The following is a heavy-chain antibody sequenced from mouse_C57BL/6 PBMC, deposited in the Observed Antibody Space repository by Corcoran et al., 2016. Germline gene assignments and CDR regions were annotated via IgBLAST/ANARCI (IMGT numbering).Heavy chain of an antibody. CDR1: GYTFTTYG. CDR3: ARFWDDWYFDV. V-gene: IGHV9-3*01. Sequence: QIQLVQSGPELKKPGETVKISCKASGYTFTTYGMSWVKQAPGKGLKWMGWINTYSGVPTYADDFKGRFAFSLETSASTAYLQINNLKNEDTATYFCARFWDDWYFDVWGTGTTVTVSS. CDR2: INTYSGVP. D-gene: IGHD4-1*01. J-gene: IGHJ1*03.